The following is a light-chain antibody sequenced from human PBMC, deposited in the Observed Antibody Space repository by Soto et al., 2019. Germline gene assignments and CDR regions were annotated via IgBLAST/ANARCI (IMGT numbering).Light chain of an antibody. J-gene: IGKJ1*01. CDR2: DAS. CDR1: QSICSW. CDR3: QQYNNYRT. Sequence: DIQMTQSPSTLSASVGDRVTITCRASQSICSWLAWYQQQQGKAPKVLIYDASSLESGVPSRCSGSGSGTEFTLTITTLQPDDFATYYCQQYNNYRTFGQGTEV. V-gene: IGKV1-5*01.